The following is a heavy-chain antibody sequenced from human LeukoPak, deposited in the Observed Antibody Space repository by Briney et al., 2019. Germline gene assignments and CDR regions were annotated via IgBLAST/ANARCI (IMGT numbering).Heavy chain of an antibody. J-gene: IGHJ4*02. CDR1: GGSISSYY. CDR3: ARQPLGGYYFDY. CDR2: IYYSGST. D-gene: IGHD7-27*01. Sequence: SETLSLTCTVSGGSISSYYWSWIRQPPGKGLEWIGYIYYSGSTNYNPSLKSRVTISVDTSKNQFSLKLSSVTAADTAVYYCARQPLGGYYFDYWGQGTLVAVSS. V-gene: IGHV4-59*01.